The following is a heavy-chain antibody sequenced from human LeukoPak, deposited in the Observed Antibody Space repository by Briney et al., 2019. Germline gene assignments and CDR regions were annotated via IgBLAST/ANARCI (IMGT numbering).Heavy chain of an antibody. J-gene: IGHJ4*02. D-gene: IGHD6-6*01. CDR3: AKGGSSSSYYFDY. CDR2: ISYDGSNK. V-gene: IGHV3-30*18. CDR1: GFTFSSYG. Sequence: PGRSRRLSCAASGFTFSSYGMRWVRQAPGKGLEWVAVISYDGSNKYYADSVKGRFTISRDNSKNTLYLQMNSLRAEDTAVYYCAKGGSSSSYYFDYWGQGTLVTVSS.